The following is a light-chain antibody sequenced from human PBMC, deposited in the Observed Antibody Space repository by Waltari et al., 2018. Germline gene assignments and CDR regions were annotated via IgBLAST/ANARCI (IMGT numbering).Light chain of an antibody. J-gene: IGLJ2*01. CDR1: SSDIGGSDY. Sequence: QSALTQPRSVSGSPGQSVTISCPGTSSDIGGSDYVSWYQHHPGKAPKLVIYAVNKRPSGVPDHFSGSKSGNTASLTISGLQAEDEADYFCCSFAGSQTVIFGGGTRLTVL. V-gene: IGLV2-11*01. CDR3: CSFAGSQTVI. CDR2: AVN.